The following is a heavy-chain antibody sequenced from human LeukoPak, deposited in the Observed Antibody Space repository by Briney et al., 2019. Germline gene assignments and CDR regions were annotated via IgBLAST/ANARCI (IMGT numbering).Heavy chain of an antibody. J-gene: IGHJ6*02. CDR3: ARNYAMDV. CDR1: GYTFTSYD. Sequence: ASVKVSCKASGYTFTSYDINWVRQATGQWLEWMGWVSPNSGNTGYAQKFQGRVTVTRNTSINTAYMELSSLRSEDMAVYYCARNYAMDVWGQGTTVTVSS. CDR2: VSPNSGNT. V-gene: IGHV1-8*01.